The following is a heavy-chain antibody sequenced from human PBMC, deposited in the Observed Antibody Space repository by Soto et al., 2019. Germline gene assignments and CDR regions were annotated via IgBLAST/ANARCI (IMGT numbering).Heavy chain of an antibody. Sequence: QVQLQESGTGLVEPSGTLSLTCNVYDGSINNGDWCSWVRQPPGKGLEWIGEVYHNGNTNYNASLKSRVTVSVDKSRNQFSRRLTFVTPADTAVYYCATRGRVGPMYWGQGSLVTVSS. V-gene: IGHV4-4*02. J-gene: IGHJ4*02. D-gene: IGHD1-26*01. CDR3: ATRGRVGPMY. CDR2: VYHNGNT. CDR1: DGSINNGDW.